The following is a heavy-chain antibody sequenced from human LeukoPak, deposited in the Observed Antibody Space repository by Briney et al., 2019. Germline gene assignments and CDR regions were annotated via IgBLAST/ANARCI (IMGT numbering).Heavy chain of an antibody. D-gene: IGHD2-2*02. J-gene: IGHJ4*02. CDR1: GFTFSSYS. CDR3: AREPDIVVVPAAIRRGVDY. CDR2: ISSSSSTI. Sequence: GGSLRLSCAASGFTFSSYSMNWVRQAPGKGLEWVSYISSSSSTIYYADSVKGRFTISRDNAKNSLCLQMNSLRAEDTAVYYCAREPDIVVVPAAIRRGVDYWGQGTLVTVSS. V-gene: IGHV3-48*01.